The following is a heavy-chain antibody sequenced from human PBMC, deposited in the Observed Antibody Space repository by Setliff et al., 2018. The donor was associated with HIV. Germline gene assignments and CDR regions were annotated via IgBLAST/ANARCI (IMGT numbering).Heavy chain of an antibody. CDR1: NYSISSDSY. Sequence: SETLSLTCAVSNYSISSDSYWGWIRQPPGKGLEWIGSIYYSGSINYNPSLESRVTISVDTSKNKYSLKLRSVTTADTAVYYCARDRGRGSGSPTRKYYYYGMDVWGQGTTVTVSS. CDR2: IYYSGSI. J-gene: IGHJ6*02. D-gene: IGHD3-10*01. V-gene: IGHV4-38-2*02. CDR3: ARDRGRGSGSPTRKYYYYGMDV.